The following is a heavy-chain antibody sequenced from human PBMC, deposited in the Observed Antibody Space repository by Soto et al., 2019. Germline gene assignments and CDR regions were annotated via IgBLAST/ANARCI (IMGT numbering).Heavy chain of an antibody. CDR3: ARTHDSSGPGAFDI. CDR1: GVTFSRYA. J-gene: IGHJ3*02. V-gene: IGHV1-69*06. D-gene: IGHD3-22*01. CDR2: IIPIFGTA. Sequence: GASVKVSCKASGVTFSRYAISWVRQAPGQGLEWMGGIIPIFGTANYAQKFQGRVTITADKSTSTAYMELSSLRSEDTAVYYCARTHDSSGPGAFDIWGQGTMVTVSS.